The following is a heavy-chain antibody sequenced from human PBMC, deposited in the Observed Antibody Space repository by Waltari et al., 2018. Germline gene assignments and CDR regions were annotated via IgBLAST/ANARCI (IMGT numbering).Heavy chain of an antibody. CDR3: AREGSSSAFDY. CDR2: IIPILGIE. D-gene: IGHD6-6*01. Sequence: QVQLVQSGAEVKKPGSSVKVSCKASGGTFSSYAISWVRQAPGQGLAWMGGIIPILGIENYAQKCQGRVTITADKSTSTAYMELSSLRSEDTAVYYCAREGSSSAFDYWGQGTLVTVSS. CDR1: GGTFSSYA. J-gene: IGHJ4*02. V-gene: IGHV1-69*10.